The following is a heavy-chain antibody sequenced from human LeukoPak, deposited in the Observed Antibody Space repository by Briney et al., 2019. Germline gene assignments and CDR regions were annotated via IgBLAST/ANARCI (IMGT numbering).Heavy chain of an antibody. V-gene: IGHV4-34*01. D-gene: IGHD3-9*01. CDR1: GGSFSGYY. J-gene: IGHJ6*03. CDR3: ARGAGYFSRCDISYPPPPCCYIQV. CDR2: INHSGST. Sequence: SETLSLTCAVYGGSFSGYYWSWIRQPPGKGLEWLGEINHSGSTSYNPSLKSRVTISVDTSKNQFSLKLSSVAAADTAVCCCARGAGYFSRCDISYPPPPCCYIQVGRKGTTVSVSS.